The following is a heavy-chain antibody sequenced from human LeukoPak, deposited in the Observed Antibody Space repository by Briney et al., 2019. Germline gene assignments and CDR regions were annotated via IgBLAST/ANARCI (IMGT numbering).Heavy chain of an antibody. V-gene: IGHV4-59*01. CDR1: GGSISSYY. CDR2: IYYSGST. Sequence: SETLSLTCTVSGGSISSYYWSWVRQPPRKGLEWIGYIYYSGSTNYNPSPQRRVTITVEPTKTQISLKLGSVAAADTAVYYCARGVGPHTERFDYWGQGTLVTVSS. D-gene: IGHD1-14*01. CDR3: ARGVGPHTERFDY. J-gene: IGHJ4*02.